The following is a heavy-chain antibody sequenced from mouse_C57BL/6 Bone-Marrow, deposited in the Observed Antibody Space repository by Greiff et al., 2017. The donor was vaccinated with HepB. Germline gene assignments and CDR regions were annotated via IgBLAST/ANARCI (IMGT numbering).Heavy chain of an antibody. CDR1: GFTFSDYY. CDR2: INYDGSST. V-gene: IGHV5-16*01. Sequence: EVQLVESEGGLVQPGSSMKLSCTASGFTFSDYYMAWVRQVPEKGLEWVANINYDGSSTYYLDSLKSRFIISRDNAKNILYLQMSSLKSEDTATYYCARIYYDYLYYFDYWGQGTTLTVSS. D-gene: IGHD2-4*01. J-gene: IGHJ2*01. CDR3: ARIYYDYLYYFDY.